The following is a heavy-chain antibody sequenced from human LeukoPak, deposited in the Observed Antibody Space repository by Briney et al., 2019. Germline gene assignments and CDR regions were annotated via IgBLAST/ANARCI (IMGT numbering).Heavy chain of an antibody. CDR3: ARDEGAKIAFNI. J-gene: IGHJ3*02. D-gene: IGHD1-26*01. CDR2: IIPIFGTA. V-gene: IGHV1-69*06. CDR1: GGTFSSYA. Sequence: SVKVSCKASGGTFSSYAISWVRQAPGQGLEWMGGIIPIFGTANYAQKFQGRVTISADTSTSTAYMEVSSLRSEDTAVYYCARDEGAKIAFNIWGQGTMVSVSS.